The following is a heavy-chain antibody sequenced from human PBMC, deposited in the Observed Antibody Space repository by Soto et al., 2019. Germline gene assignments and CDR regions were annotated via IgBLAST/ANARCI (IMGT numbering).Heavy chain of an antibody. CDR1: VGSLSGYY. CDR2: FNHSGAT. D-gene: IGHD1-26*01. CDR3: AKHHGRDRTIAGAAEF. J-gene: IGHJ4*02. V-gene: IGHV4-34*01. Sequence: SETLSLTCAGYVGSLSGYYWSWIRQPPGKALEWIGEFNHSGATNYNQSLKSRVTISVDTSKNQLFLNLSSVTAADTAMDYWAKHHGRDRTIAGAAEFWGQGTLVTVSS.